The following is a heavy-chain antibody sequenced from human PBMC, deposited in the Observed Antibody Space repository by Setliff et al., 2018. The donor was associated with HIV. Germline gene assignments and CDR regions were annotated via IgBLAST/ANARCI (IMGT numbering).Heavy chain of an antibody. CDR3: ARRPIKGYGPFDS. V-gene: IGHV4-4*08. CDR2: IYSTGST. Sequence: PSETVSLTCTVSGPSINIHYWSWIRQSPGKAFEWIGYIYSTGSTNYNPSLKSRVAMSVDTSRNQFSLKLTSVTAADTAVYYCARRPIKGYGPFDSWGPGTLGTVSS. J-gene: IGHJ4*02. D-gene: IGHD2-15*01. CDR1: GPSINIHY.